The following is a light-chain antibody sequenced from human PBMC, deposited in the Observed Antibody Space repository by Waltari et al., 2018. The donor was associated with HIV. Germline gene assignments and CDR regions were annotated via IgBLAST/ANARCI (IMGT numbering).Light chain of an antibody. CDR3: QQFSSFSGK. CDR1: QNISNW. Sequence: DIQMTQSPSTLSASVGDRVSFTCRASQNISNWLAWYQQKPGQAPKLLLYKASTLESGVPSRFSGSGSGTEFTLTISSLQPDDFATYFCQQFSSFSGKFGQGTKVEIK. CDR2: KAS. V-gene: IGKV1-5*03. J-gene: IGKJ1*01.